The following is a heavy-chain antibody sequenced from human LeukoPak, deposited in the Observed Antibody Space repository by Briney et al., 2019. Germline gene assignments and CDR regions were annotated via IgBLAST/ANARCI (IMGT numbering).Heavy chain of an antibody. CDR1: GYTFTSYY. J-gene: IGHJ5*02. V-gene: IGHV1-2*06. D-gene: IGHD3-10*01. CDR2: INPNSGGT. CDR3: ARDALLWFGEGGWFDP. Sequence: GASVKVSCKASGYTFTSYYMHWVRQAPGQGLEWMGRINPNSGGTNYAQKFQGRVTMTRDTSISTAYMELSRLRSDDTAVYYCARDALLWFGEGGWFDPWGQGTLVTVSS.